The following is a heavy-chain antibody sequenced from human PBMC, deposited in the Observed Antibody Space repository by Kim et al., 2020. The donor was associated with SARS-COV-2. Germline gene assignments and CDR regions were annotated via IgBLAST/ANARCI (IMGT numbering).Heavy chain of an antibody. J-gene: IGHJ2*01. D-gene: IGHD3-10*01. V-gene: IGHV3-43*02. Sequence: GGSLRLSCAASGFTFDDYAMHWVRQAPGKGLEWVSLISGDGGSTYYADSVKGRFTISRDNSKNSLYLQMNSLRTEDTALYYCAKGGKGSYVHDYWYFDLWGRGTLVTVSS. CDR3: AKGGKGSYVHDYWYFDL. CDR1: GFTFDDYA. CDR2: ISGDGGST.